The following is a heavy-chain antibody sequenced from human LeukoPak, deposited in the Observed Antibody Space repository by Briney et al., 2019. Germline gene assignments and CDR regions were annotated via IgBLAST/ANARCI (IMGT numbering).Heavy chain of an antibody. CDR3: ARAGRSGYADY. D-gene: IGHD3-22*01. J-gene: IGHJ4*02. Sequence: SETLSLTCTVSGGSISSYYWSWIRQPPGKGLEWIGYIYYSRSTNYNPSLKSRVTISVDTSKNQFSLKLSSVTAADTAVYYCARAGRSGYADYWGQGTLVTVSS. CDR2: IYYSRST. CDR1: GGSISSYY. V-gene: IGHV4-59*01.